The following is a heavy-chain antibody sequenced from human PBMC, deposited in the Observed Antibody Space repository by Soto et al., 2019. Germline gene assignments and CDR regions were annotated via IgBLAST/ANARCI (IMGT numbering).Heavy chain of an antibody. CDR1: GYSFTSYW. CDR3: ARRGDLGYCSSTSCPVHYGMDV. V-gene: IGHV5-51*01. J-gene: IGHJ6*02. D-gene: IGHD2-2*01. Sequence: GESLKISCKGSGYSFTSYWIGWVRQMPGKGLEWMGIIYPGDSDTRYSPSFQGQVTISADKSISTAYLQWSSLKASDTAMYYCARRGDLGYCSSTSCPVHYGMDVWGQGTTVTVSS. CDR2: IYPGDSDT.